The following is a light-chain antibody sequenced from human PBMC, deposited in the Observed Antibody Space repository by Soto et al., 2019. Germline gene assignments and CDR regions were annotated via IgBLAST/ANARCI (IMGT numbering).Light chain of an antibody. Sequence: QSVLTQPPSASGTPGQRVTISCSGSSSNIGNNYVFWYQQLQGAAPRLLINKSNQRPSGVPDRFSGSKSGTSASLAISGLRSEDEADYYCESWDDSLTGVVFGGGTQLTVL. CDR2: KSN. V-gene: IGLV1-47*01. CDR3: ESWDDSLTGVV. J-gene: IGLJ2*01. CDR1: SSNIGNNY.